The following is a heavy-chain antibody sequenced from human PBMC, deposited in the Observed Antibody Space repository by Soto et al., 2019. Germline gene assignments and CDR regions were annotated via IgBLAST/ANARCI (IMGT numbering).Heavy chain of an antibody. J-gene: IGHJ4*02. D-gene: IGHD3-22*01. Sequence: PSKTLSLTCTVSGGSISSYYWSWIRQPPGKGLEWIGYIYYSGSTNYNPSLKSRVTISVDTSKNQFSLKLSSVTAADTAVYYCARDVGYYDSSGSYFDYWGQGTLVTVS. CDR3: ARDVGYYDSSGSYFDY. CDR1: GGSISSYY. CDR2: IYYSGST. V-gene: IGHV4-59*01.